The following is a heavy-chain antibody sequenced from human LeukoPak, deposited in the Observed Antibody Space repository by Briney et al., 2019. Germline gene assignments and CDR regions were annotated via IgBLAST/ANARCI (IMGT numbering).Heavy chain of an antibody. D-gene: IGHD3-10*01. V-gene: IGHV1-8*02. CDR1: GSTFISYD. Sequence: ASXKVSCKASGSTFISYDINWVRRATGQGLEWMGWMNPNSGDTGYTQRFQGRVTMTRDTSISTAYMELSSLRSEDTAVYYCARGPYGTGSHFDFWGQGTLVTVSS. CDR3: ARGPYGTGSHFDF. CDR2: MNPNSGDT. J-gene: IGHJ4*02.